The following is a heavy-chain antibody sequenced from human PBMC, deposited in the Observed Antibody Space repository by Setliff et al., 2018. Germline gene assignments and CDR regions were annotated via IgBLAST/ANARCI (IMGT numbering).Heavy chain of an antibody. CDR3: ASPRRDDLDSPFDPFDI. CDR1: GGSITSGTFY. D-gene: IGHD3-3*01. V-gene: IGHV4-61*09. J-gene: IGHJ3*02. Sequence: SETLSLTCAVSGGSITSGTFYWTWLRQPAGKGLEWIGHIYSSGNINYNPSLVSRVTISIDTSKSQFSLRLTSVTASDTAVYYCASPRRDDLDSPFDPFDIWGHGTRVTVSS. CDR2: IYSSGNI.